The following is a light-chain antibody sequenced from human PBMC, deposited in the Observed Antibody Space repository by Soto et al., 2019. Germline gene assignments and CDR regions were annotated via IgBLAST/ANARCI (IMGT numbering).Light chain of an antibody. CDR1: QSVGTY. Sequence: EIVLTQSPATLSLSPGERATLSCRASQSVGTYLAWYQQKPGQAPRLLIYVASNRATGIPARFSGSGSGTDFTLTISSLEPEDFAVYYCQQRTNWTPLTFGGGNKVEIK. CDR3: QQRTNWTPLT. V-gene: IGKV3-11*01. CDR2: VAS. J-gene: IGKJ4*01.